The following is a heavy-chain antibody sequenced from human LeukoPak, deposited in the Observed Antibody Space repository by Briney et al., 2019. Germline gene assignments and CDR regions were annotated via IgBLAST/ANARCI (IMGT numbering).Heavy chain of an antibody. CDR1: GFTFSSYG. J-gene: IGHJ4*02. CDR2: IWFDGTNK. D-gene: IGHD4-17*01. V-gene: IGHV3-33*01. CDR3: ARVNGDYILDY. Sequence: GRSLRLSCAGSGFTFSSYGIHWVRQAPGRGLEWVAVIWFDGTNKYYADSVKGRFTIPRDNSKNTLYLQMNSLRAEDTAVYYCARVNGDYILDYWGQGTLVTVSS.